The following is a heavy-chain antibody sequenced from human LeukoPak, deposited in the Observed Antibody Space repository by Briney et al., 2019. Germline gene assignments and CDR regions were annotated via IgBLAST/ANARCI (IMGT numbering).Heavy chain of an antibody. V-gene: IGHV3-48*02. CDR2: ISSSTTTI. Sequence: GGSLSLSCAASGFTFSSYSMNWVRQAPGKGLQWVSYISSSTTTIYYTDSVKGRFTISRDNAKNSLYLQMNSLRDEDTAVYFCARDRGWEVLPSYFDYWGQGTLVTVSS. D-gene: IGHD1-26*01. CDR1: GFTFSSYS. J-gene: IGHJ4*02. CDR3: ARDRGWEVLPSYFDY.